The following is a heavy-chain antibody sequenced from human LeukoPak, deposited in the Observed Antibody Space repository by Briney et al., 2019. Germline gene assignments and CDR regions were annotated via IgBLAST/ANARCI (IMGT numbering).Heavy chain of an antibody. J-gene: IGHJ4*02. CDR1: GCTFTGYY. V-gene: IGHV1-2*02. CDR2: INPNSGGT. D-gene: IGHD3-10*01. CDR3: ASHPYYYGSGSYHDY. Sequence: ASVKVSCKASGCTFTGYYMHWVRQAPGQGLEWMGWINPNSGGTNYAQKFQGRVTMTRDTSISTAYMELSRLRSDDTAVYYCASHPYYYGSGSYHDYWGQGTLVTVSS.